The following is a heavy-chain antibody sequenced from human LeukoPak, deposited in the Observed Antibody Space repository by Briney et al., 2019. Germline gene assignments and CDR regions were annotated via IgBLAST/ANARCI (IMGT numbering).Heavy chain of an antibody. CDR1: GFTVSSNY. Sequence: GRSLRLSCAASGFTVSSNYMSWVRQAPGKGLEWASVIYSGGSTYYADSVKGRFTISRDNSKNTLYLQMNSLRAEDTAVYYCAREPLGYYYYGMDVWGQGTTVTVSS. J-gene: IGHJ6*02. CDR2: IYSGGST. CDR3: AREPLGYYYYGMDV. V-gene: IGHV3-53*01.